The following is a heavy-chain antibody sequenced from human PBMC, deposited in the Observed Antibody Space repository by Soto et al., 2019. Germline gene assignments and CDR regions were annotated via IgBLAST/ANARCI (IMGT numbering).Heavy chain of an antibody. CDR1: GDYVRNGNYY. CDR2: LSDSGCT. J-gene: IGHJ5*02. Sequence: QVQLQESGPGLVKPSETLSLTCTVSGDYVRNGNYYWSWIRQPPGQGLEWIGYLSDSGCTNYNPSLNGRVTISGDAAKNHFSLHLISGTDADTAVYYCATPTVTTLAWGQGTLVTVPS. D-gene: IGHD4-17*01. CDR3: ATPTVTTLA. V-gene: IGHV4-61*03.